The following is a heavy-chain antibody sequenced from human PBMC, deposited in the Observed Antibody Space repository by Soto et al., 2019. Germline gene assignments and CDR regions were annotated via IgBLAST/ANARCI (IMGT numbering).Heavy chain of an antibody. V-gene: IGHV3-53*04. Sequence: GGSLRLSCAASGFTVSSNYMSWVRQAPGKGLEWVSVIYSGGSTYYADSVKGRFTISRHNSKNTLYLQMNSLRAEDTAVYYCARDRSLAAPGGYYYYMDVWGKGTTVTVSS. CDR3: ARDRSLAAPGGYYYYMDV. J-gene: IGHJ6*03. CDR1: GFTVSSNY. CDR2: IYSGGST. D-gene: IGHD6-6*01.